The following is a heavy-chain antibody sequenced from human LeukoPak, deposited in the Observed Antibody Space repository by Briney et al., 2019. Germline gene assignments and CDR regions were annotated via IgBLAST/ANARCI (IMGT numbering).Heavy chain of an antibody. CDR2: ISTDGYTT. D-gene: IGHD6-19*01. Sequence: GGSLRLSCAASGLAFSAYKMHWVRQAPRKGLVWVSRISTDGYTTDYADFVQGRFTASRDNTKNTWSLEMNSLRAEDTAVYYCARGTVAGKAPYWGQGTLVTVSS. CDR1: GLAFSAYK. V-gene: IGHV3-74*01. CDR3: ARGTVAGKAPY. J-gene: IGHJ4*02.